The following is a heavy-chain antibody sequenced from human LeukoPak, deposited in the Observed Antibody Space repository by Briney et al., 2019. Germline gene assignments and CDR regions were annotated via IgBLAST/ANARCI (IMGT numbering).Heavy chain of an antibody. V-gene: IGHV3-21*01. J-gene: IGHJ3*02. Sequence: GGSLRLSCAASGFTFSSYSMNWVRQAPGKGLEWVSSISSSSSYIYYADSVKGRFTISRDNAKNSLYLQMNSLRAEDTAVYYCARLGYSYGYGAFDIWGQGTMVTVS. CDR2: ISSSSSYI. CDR3: ARLGYSYGYGAFDI. D-gene: IGHD5-18*01. CDR1: GFTFSSYS.